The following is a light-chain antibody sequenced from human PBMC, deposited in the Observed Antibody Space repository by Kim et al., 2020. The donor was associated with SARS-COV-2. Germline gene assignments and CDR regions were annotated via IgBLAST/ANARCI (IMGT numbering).Light chain of an antibody. CDR1: DIGTKS. V-gene: IGLV3-21*04. J-gene: IGLJ3*02. CDR2: YDT. Sequence: SYELTQPPSVSEAPGKTATITCGGDDIGTKSVHWYQQKPGQAPVLVIYYDTDRPSGIPERFSASNSGNTATLTVSRVEAGDEADYYCQVWDSGSDLWV. CDR3: QVWDSGSDLWV.